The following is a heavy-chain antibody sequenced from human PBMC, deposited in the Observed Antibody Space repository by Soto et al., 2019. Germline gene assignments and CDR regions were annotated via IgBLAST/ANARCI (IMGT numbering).Heavy chain of an antibody. Sequence: GGSLRLSCAASGFTFSSYAMSWVRQAPGNGLEWVSAISGSGGSTYYADSVKGRFTISRDNSKNTLYLQMNSLRAEDTAVYYCAKEASLEPGDSSSWYSDWGQGTLVTVSS. CDR3: AKEASLEPGDSSSWYSD. D-gene: IGHD6-13*01. J-gene: IGHJ4*02. CDR1: GFTFSSYA. CDR2: ISGSGGST. V-gene: IGHV3-23*01.